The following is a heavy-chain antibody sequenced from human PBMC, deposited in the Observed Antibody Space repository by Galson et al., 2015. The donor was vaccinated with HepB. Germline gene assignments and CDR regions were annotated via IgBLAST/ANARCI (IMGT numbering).Heavy chain of an antibody. D-gene: IGHD3-10*01. CDR1: GFTFSSYS. J-gene: IGHJ4*02. Sequence: SLRLSCAASGFTFSSYSMNWVRQAPGKGLEWVSYISSSSSTIYYADSVKGRFTISRDNAKNSLYLQINSLRAEDTAVYYCATITMVQGEGFDYWGQGTLVTVSS. CDR3: ATITMVQGEGFDY. V-gene: IGHV3-48*01. CDR2: ISSSSSTI.